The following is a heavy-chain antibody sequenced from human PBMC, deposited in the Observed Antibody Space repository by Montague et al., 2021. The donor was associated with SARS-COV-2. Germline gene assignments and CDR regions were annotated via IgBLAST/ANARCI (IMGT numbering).Heavy chain of an antibody. V-gene: IGHV4-39*01. CDR3: ARGSYGSGSYHAFDI. J-gene: IGHJ3*02. D-gene: IGHD3-10*01. Sequence: SETLSLTCTVSGDSFNSPKYYCAWIRQPPGKGLEWIGSSYYSGTTYGNPSLRSQVTISVDTSKTQFSLKMNSATAADTAVYYCARGSYGSGSYHAFDIWSQGTVVAVSS. CDR1: GDSFNSPKYY. CDR2: SYYSGTT.